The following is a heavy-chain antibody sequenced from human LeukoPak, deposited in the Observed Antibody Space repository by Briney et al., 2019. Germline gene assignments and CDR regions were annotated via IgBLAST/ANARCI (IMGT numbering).Heavy chain of an antibody. V-gene: IGHV3-53*01. CDR2: IYSDGST. CDR1: GLTVRNNY. J-gene: IGHJ4*02. CDR3: ARWRRGGWSLDY. D-gene: IGHD6-19*01. Sequence: GGSLRLSCAASGLTVRNNYMSWVRQSPGKGLEWVSVIYSDGSTYYEDSVKGRFTISRDNSKNTLYVQMNSLRAEDTAVYYCARWRRGGWSLDYWGQGTLVTVSS.